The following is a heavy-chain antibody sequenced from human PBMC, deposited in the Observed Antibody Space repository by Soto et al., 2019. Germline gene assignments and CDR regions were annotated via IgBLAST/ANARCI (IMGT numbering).Heavy chain of an antibody. CDR3: AREGRGYYSSGYFDF. CDR2: VYYSGST. D-gene: IGHD3-22*01. J-gene: IGHJ4*02. Sequence: PSETLSLTCTVSGGSISSYYWSWIRQPPGKGLEWIGYVYYSGSTNYNPSLKSRVTISVDTSKNQFSMKLSSVTAADTAVYYCAREGRGYYSSGYFDFWGQGTLVTVSS. V-gene: IGHV4-59*01. CDR1: GGSISSYY.